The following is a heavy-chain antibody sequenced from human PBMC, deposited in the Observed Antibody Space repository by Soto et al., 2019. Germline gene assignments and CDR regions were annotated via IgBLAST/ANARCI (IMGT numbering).Heavy chain of an antibody. V-gene: IGHV4-31*03. CDR1: GGSISSGGYY. Sequence: TLSLTCTVSGGSISSGGYYWSWIRQHPGKGLEWIGYIYYSGSTYYNPSLKSRVTISVDTSKNQFSLKLSSVTAADTAVYYCARGRAPWGMDVWGQGTTVTVSS. CDR3: ARGRAPWGMDV. CDR2: IYYSGST. J-gene: IGHJ6*02.